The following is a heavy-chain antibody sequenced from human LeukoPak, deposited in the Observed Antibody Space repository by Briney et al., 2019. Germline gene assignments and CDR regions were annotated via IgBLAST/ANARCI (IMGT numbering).Heavy chain of an antibody. CDR3: ARTAVPGTFWFDP. CDR1: GYSFPSYW. J-gene: IGHJ5*02. V-gene: IGHV5-51*01. Sequence: GESLKISCKGSGYSFPSYWIAWVRQMPGKGLEWMGIIFPYDSDTRYSPSFQGQVTISADTSISTAYLQWNSLKASDTAMYYCARTAVPGTFWFDPWGQGTLVTVSS. CDR2: IFPYDSDT. D-gene: IGHD6-19*01.